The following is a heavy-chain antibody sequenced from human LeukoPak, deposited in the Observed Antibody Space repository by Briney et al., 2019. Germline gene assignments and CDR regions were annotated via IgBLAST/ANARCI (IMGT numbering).Heavy chain of an antibody. D-gene: IGHD2-15*01. J-gene: IGHJ6*02. CDR2: INPGGGST. CDR1: GYTFTTYY. CDR3: AKDLLYCSGGSCYPPYGMDV. Sequence: ASVNVSCKSSGYTFTTYYMHWVRQAPGQGPEWMGLINPGGGSTTYAQKFQGRVTMTRDTSTSTVYMELSSLRSEDTAMYYCAKDLLYCSGGSCYPPYGMDVWGQGTTVTVSS. V-gene: IGHV1-46*01.